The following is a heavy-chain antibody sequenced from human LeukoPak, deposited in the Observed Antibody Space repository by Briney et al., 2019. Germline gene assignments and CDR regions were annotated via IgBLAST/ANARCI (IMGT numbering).Heavy chain of an antibody. Sequence: PGKSLTLSCAASGFTFSSYGMHWVRQAPGKGLEWVAVISYDGSSKYYIDSVKGRFNISRDNSKNTLYLQMNSLRAEDTAVYYCARGENSKTYPVSGYWGQGTLVTVSS. CDR3: ARGENSKTYPVSGY. J-gene: IGHJ4*02. V-gene: IGHV3-30*03. D-gene: IGHD2/OR15-2a*01. CDR2: ISYDGSSK. CDR1: GFTFSSYG.